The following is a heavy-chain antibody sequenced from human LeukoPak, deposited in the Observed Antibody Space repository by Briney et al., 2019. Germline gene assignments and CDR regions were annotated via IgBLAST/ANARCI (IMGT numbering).Heavy chain of an antibody. CDR2: IIPILGIA. Sequence: ASVKVSCKASGGTFSSYAISWVRQAPGQGLEWMGRIIPILGIANYAQKFQGRVTITADKSTSTAYMELSSLRSEDTAVYYCARDPARPMIVVAAIVDGMDVWGQGTTVTVSS. CDR3: ARDPARPMIVVAAIVDGMDV. D-gene: IGHD3-22*01. V-gene: IGHV1-69*04. CDR1: GGTFSSYA. J-gene: IGHJ6*02.